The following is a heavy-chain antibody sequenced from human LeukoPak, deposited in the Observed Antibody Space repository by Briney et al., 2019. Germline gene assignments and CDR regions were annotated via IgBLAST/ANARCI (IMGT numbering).Heavy chain of an antibody. CDR1: GFTFSSYA. CDR2: INWNGGST. CDR3: ASGYSSDYGGNVY. J-gene: IGHJ4*02. Sequence: GGSLRLSCAASGFTFSSYAMHWVRQAPGKGLEWVSGINWNGGSTGYVDSVKGRFTISRDNAKNSLYLQMNSLSIEDTAVYYCASGYSSDYGGNVYWGRGTLVTVSS. V-gene: IGHV3-20*04. D-gene: IGHD4-23*01.